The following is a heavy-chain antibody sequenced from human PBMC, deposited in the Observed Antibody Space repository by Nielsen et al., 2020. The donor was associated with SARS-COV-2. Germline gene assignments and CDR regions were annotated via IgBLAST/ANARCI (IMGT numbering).Heavy chain of an antibody. V-gene: IGHV3-11*03. CDR3: ATRQWPDS. CDR2: ISESSTYT. D-gene: IGHD6-19*01. J-gene: IGHJ4*02. CDR1: GFTFSAYY. Sequence: GESLKISCAASGFTFSAYYMTWIRQVPGKGLEWVSYISESSTYTNYADSVQGRFTVSRDNARNSLYLHMNSLRVEDTAVYYCATRQWPDSWGQGTVVTVSS.